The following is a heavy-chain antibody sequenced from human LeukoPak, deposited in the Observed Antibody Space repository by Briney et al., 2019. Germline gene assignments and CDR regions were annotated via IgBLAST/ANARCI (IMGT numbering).Heavy chain of an antibody. V-gene: IGHV1-69*04. D-gene: IGHD1-26*01. Sequence: ASVKVSYKASGYTFTSYGISWVRQAPGQGLEWMGRIIPILGIANYAQKFRGRVTITADKSTSTAYMELSSLRSEDTAVYYCAGTGVGATMWYYWGQGTLVTVSS. CDR3: AGTGVGATMWYY. CDR2: IIPILGIA. J-gene: IGHJ4*02. CDR1: GYTFTSYG.